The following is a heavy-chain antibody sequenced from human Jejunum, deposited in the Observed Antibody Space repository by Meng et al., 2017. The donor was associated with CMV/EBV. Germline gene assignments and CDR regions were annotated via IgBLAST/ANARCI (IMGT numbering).Heavy chain of an antibody. Sequence: GFSYSIYSMNWVRQVTGKGLEGVSYISSMSATMYYTDSVRGRYTISRDDAKNSLYLHMNNLRAEDTAIYYCARDVTILGRVQTFDSWGQGTLVTVSS. CDR2: ISSMSATM. J-gene: IGHJ4*02. V-gene: IGHV3-48*04. CDR1: GFSYSIYS. CDR3: ARDVTILGRVQTFDS. D-gene: IGHD3-3*01.